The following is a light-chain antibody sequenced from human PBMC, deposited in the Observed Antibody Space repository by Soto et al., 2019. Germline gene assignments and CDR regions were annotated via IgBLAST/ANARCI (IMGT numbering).Light chain of an antibody. CDR3: AAWDGSLNGVV. CDR2: SNN. CDR1: SSNIGSNA. Sequence: QSVLTQPPSASGTPGQRVTISCSGGSSNIGSNAVNWYQQLPGTAPKLLIYSNNQRPSGVPDRFSGSKSGTSASLAISGLQSEDEADYYCAAWDGSLNGVVFGGGTKLNVL. J-gene: IGLJ2*01. V-gene: IGLV1-44*01.